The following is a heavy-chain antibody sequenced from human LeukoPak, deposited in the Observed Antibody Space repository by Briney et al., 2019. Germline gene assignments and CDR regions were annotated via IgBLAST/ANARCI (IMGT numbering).Heavy chain of an antibody. V-gene: IGHV4-59*08. CDR2: IYYSGST. Sequence: SSETLSLTCTVSGASLSSYYWSWIRQPPGKGLVWRGYIYYSGSTDYNPSLKSRVTISVDTSKNQFSLKLSSVTAADTAVYYCARQGGAVAGRAVDYWGQGTLVTVSS. D-gene: IGHD6-19*01. J-gene: IGHJ4*02. CDR1: GASLSSYY. CDR3: ARQGGAVAGRAVDY.